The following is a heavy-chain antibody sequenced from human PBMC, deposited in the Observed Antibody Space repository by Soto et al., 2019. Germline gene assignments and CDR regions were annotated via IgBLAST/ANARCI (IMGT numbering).Heavy chain of an antibody. CDR2: IRGSGGST. Sequence: GGSLRLSCAASRFHFSSNALSWVRQAPVKGVEGVSAIRGSGGSTYYADTVKGRFTIPRDNSKNTLYLQMNSLRAEDTAVYYCALEGELPPLRSDGMDVWGQGTTVTVSS. CDR3: ALEGELPPLRSDGMDV. D-gene: IGHD1-26*01. CDR1: RFHFSSNA. V-gene: IGHV3-23*01. J-gene: IGHJ6*02.